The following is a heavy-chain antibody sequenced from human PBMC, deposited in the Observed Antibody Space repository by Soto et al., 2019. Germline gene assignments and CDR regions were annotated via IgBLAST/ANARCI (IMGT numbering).Heavy chain of an antibody. J-gene: IGHJ6*02. D-gene: IGHD5-12*01. CDR3: AREAVATITSYYYGMDV. Sequence: QVQLVQSGAEVKKPGSSVKVCCKASGGTFSSYAISWVRQAPGQGLEWMGGIIPIFGTANYAQKFQGRVTITADESTSTAYMELSSLRSEDTAVYYCAREAVATITSYYYGMDVWGQGTTVTVSS. CDR1: GGTFSSYA. CDR2: IIPIFGTA. V-gene: IGHV1-69*12.